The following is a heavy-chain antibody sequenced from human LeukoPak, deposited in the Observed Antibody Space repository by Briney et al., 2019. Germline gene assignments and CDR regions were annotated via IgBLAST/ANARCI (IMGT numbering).Heavy chain of an antibody. V-gene: IGHV1-18*01. CDR3: ARVHYDILTGYSYFDY. CDR1: GYXFTSYG. Sequence: WASVKVSCKASGYXFTSYGISWVRQAPGQGLEWMGWISAYNDNTNYAQKLQGRVTMTTDTSTSTAYMELRSLRSDDTAVYYCARVHYDILTGYSYFDYWGQGTLVTVSS. D-gene: IGHD3-9*01. CDR2: ISAYNDNT. J-gene: IGHJ4*02.